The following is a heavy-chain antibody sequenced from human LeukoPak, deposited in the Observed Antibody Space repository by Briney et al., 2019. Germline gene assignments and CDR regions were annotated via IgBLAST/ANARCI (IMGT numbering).Heavy chain of an antibody. CDR2: IYYSGST. J-gene: IGHJ4*02. CDR3: ARGGLTYYDFWSGYYPPYFDY. Sequence: SETLSLTCTVSGGSISSYYWSWIRQPPGKGLEWIGYIYYSGSTNYHPSLKSRVTISVDTSKNQFSLKLSSVTAADTAVYYCARGGLTYYDFWSGYYPPYFDYWGQGTLVTVSS. V-gene: IGHV4-59*01. CDR1: GGSISSYY. D-gene: IGHD3-3*01.